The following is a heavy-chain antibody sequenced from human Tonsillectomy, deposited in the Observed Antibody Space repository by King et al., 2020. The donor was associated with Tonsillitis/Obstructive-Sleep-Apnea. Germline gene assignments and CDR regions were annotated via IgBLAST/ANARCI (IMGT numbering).Heavy chain of an antibody. J-gene: IGHJ4*02. CDR1: GGSISSYY. Sequence: VQLQESGPGLVKPSETLSLTCTVSGGSISSYYWSWIRQPPGKGLEWIGYIYYSGSTNYNPSLKSRVTISVDTFKNQFALKLSSVTAADTAVYYCARVHCSSTSCYPGEYYFDYWGPRTLFTVSS. CDR3: ARVHCSSTSCYPGEYYFDY. D-gene: IGHD2-2*01. V-gene: IGHV4-59*01. CDR2: IYYSGST.